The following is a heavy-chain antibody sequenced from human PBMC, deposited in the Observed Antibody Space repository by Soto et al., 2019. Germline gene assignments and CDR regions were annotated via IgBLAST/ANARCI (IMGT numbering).Heavy chain of an antibody. J-gene: IGHJ4*02. V-gene: IGHV3-11*06. D-gene: IGHD3-22*01. Sequence: GGCLGLACAASGVTVSDYEMSGIRQATGKGLEWVSYISSSSSYTNYADSVKGRFTISRDNAKNSLYLQMNSLRAEDTAVYYCARERADSSGYYYVGHTSDYWGQGTLVTVYS. CDR3: ARERADSSGYYYVGHTSDY. CDR2: ISSSSSYT. CDR1: GVTVSDYE.